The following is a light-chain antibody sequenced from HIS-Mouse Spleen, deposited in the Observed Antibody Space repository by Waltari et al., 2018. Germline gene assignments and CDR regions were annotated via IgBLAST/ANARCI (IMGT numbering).Light chain of an antibody. Sequence: EIVLTQSPATLSLSPGERATLSCRASQSVSSYLAWYQQKPGQAPRLLIYDASNSATGIPARFSGSGSGTDFTLTISSLEPEDFAVYYCQQRSNWPPETFGQGTKLEIK. CDR1: QSVSSY. CDR2: DAS. J-gene: IGKJ2*01. V-gene: IGKV3-11*01. CDR3: QQRSNWPPET.